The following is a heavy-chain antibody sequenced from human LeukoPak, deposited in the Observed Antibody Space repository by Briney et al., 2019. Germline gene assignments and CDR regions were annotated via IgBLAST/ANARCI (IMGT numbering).Heavy chain of an antibody. CDR3: ARDRNIAAAGTGGAFDI. Sequence: GGSLRLSCAASGFTFSSYAMHWVRQAPGKGLEWVAVISYDGSNKYYADSVKGRFTISRDNSKNTLYLQMNSLRAEDTAVYYCARDRNIAAAGTGGAFDIWGQGTMVTVSS. J-gene: IGHJ3*02. CDR1: GFTFSSYA. CDR2: ISYDGSNK. D-gene: IGHD6-13*01. V-gene: IGHV3-30*04.